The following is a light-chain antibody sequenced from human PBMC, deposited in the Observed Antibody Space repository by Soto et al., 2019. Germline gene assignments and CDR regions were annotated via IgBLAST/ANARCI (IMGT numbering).Light chain of an antibody. V-gene: IGKV1-6*01. J-gene: IGKJ1*01. Sequence: AIQMTQSPSSLSASVGDSVTITCRASQAIRNDLGWYQQKPGKAPKLLIYAASTLQSGVSSRFSGSGSGTDFTLTISSLQPEDFATYYCLQDYGDSWTFGQGTKVEIE. CDR2: AAS. CDR1: QAIRND. CDR3: LQDYGDSWT.